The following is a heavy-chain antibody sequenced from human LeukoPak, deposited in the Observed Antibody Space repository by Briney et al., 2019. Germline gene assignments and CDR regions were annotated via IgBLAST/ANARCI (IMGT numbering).Heavy chain of an antibody. J-gene: IGHJ4*02. CDR1: GYTFTGYY. CDR2: INPNSGGT. CDR3: AGDPGIVVVPAAPFY. V-gene: IGHV1-2*02. Sequence: ASVKVSCKASGYTFTGYYMHWVRQAPGQGLEWMGWINPNSGGTNYAQKFQGRVTMTRDTSISTAYMELSRLRSDDTAVYYCAGDPGIVVVPAAPFYWGQGTLVTVSS. D-gene: IGHD2-2*01.